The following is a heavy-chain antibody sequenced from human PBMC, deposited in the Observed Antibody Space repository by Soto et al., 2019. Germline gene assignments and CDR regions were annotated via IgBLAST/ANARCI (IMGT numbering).Heavy chain of an antibody. J-gene: IGHJ4*02. CDR1: GYTFTRFG. V-gene: IGHV1-18*01. CDR2: ISAFNGAT. CDR3: ARLYSSGWPRSYSDY. Sequence: ASVKVSCKASGYTFTRFGISWLRQAPGQGLEWMGWISAFNGATNYAQKFQDRITMTTDTPTSTAYMELRSLRSDDTAVYYCARLYSSGWPRSYSDYWDQGTLVTVSS. D-gene: IGHD6-19*01.